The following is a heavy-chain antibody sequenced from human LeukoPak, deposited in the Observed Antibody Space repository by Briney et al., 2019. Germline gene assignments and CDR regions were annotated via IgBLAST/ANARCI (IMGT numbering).Heavy chain of an antibody. D-gene: IGHD6-19*01. CDR2: INPNSGGT. CDR3: ARATAVAGRVYYFDY. CDR1: GYTFTGYY. V-gene: IGHV1-2*02. Sequence: ASVKVSCKASGYTFTGYYMHWVRQAPGQGLEWMGWINPNSGGTNYAQKFQGRVTMTRDTSTSTAYMELSRLRSDDTAVYYCARATAVAGRVYYFDYWGQGTLVTVSS. J-gene: IGHJ4*02.